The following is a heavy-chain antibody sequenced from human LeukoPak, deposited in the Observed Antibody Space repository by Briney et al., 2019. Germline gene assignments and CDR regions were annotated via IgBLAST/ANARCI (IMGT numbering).Heavy chain of an antibody. J-gene: IGHJ6*03. D-gene: IGHD2-2*03. V-gene: IGHV4-59*01. CDR1: GDSMSSYY. CDR3: ARGYGYYYYYMDV. Sequence: SETLSLTCSVSGDSMSSYYWTWMRQPPGKGLEWTGFVSDSGNTDYNPSLKSRVTISVDTSGSQFSLGLTSVTAADSAVYYCARGYGYYYYYMDVWGKGTTVIVSS. CDR2: VSDSGNT.